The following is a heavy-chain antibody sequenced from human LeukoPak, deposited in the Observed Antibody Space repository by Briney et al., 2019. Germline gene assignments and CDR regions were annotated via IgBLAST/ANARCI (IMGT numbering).Heavy chain of an antibody. J-gene: IGHJ4*02. CDR2: IYPGDSDI. CDR1: VYAFASDL. Sequence: SGEPLKISGRVFVYAFASDLVGGVRQVPGKVVGWLSIIYPGDSDIKHNPSFEGHVTFSADKSLNTAYLQWNSLKASDTAMYYCARFEVNHEDNIGYYYFDYWGQGTLFTVSS. CDR3: ARFEVNHEDNIGYYYFDY. V-gene: IGHV5-51*01. D-gene: IGHD3-22*01.